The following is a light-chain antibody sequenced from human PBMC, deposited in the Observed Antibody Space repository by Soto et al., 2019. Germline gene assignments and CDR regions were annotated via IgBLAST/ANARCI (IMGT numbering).Light chain of an antibody. CDR3: HQYNNWPFT. CDR1: QSISSN. V-gene: IGKV3-15*01. J-gene: IGKJ3*01. Sequence: EIVMTQSPATLSVSPGERATLSCRASQSISSNLAWYQQKPDQAPRLLIYGASTRATGIPPTFSSSGSGTEFTLTISSLQSADFAVYYCHQYNNWPFTFGPGTKVDIK. CDR2: GAS.